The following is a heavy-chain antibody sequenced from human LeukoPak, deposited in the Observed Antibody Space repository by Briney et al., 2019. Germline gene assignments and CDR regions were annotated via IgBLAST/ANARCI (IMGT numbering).Heavy chain of an antibody. J-gene: IGHJ6*03. CDR1: GYSENFYG. V-gene: IGHV1-8*01. CDR2: MNPNSGNT. CDR3: AREGRHCGGDCYSRVDYYYYYMDV. D-gene: IGHD2-21*02. Sequence: ASVKVSCKTSGYSENFYGITWVRQVAGQGLEWMGWMNPNSGNTGYAQKFQGRVTMTRNTSISTAYMELSSLRSEDTAVYYCAREGRHCGGDCYSRVDYYYYYMDVWGKGTTVTISS.